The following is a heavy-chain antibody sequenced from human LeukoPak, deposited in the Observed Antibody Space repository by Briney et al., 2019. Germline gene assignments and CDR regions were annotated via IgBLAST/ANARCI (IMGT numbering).Heavy chain of an antibody. CDR3: ARDMNGSGSYYWEEGFDP. Sequence: SETLSLTCTVSGGSISSGDYYWSWIRQPPGKGLEWIGYIYYSGSTYYNPSLKSRVTISVDTSKNQFSLKLSSVTAADTAVYYCARDMNGSGSYYWEEGFDPWGQGTLVTVSS. CDR1: GGSISSGDYY. J-gene: IGHJ5*02. V-gene: IGHV4-30-4*01. CDR2: IYYSGST. D-gene: IGHD3-10*01.